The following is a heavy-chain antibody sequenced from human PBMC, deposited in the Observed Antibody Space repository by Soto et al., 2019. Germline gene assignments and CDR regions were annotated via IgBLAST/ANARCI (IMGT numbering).Heavy chain of an antibody. CDR2: IYRTGST. Sequence: ETLSLTCAVSGGSFTSNNWWTWVRQPPGQGLEWIGEIYRTGSTNYNPSLKSRVTISLDKSEKQISLKVTSLTAADTAVYYCASRDPGTSVDYWGQGTLVTVSS. V-gene: IGHV4-4*02. D-gene: IGHD1-7*01. J-gene: IGHJ4*02. CDR3: ASRDPGTSVDY. CDR1: GGSFTSNNW.